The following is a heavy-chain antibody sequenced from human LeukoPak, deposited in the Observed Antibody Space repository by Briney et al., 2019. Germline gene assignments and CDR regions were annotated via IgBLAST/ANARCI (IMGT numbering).Heavy chain of an antibody. CDR1: GFTFSSYW. J-gene: IGHJ6*04. CDR3: ARAQADITMVRGVHYYYYYGMDV. CDR2: INSDGSST. Sequence: GGSLRLSCAASGFTFSSYWMHWVRQAPGKGLVWVSRINSDGSSTSYADSVKGRFTISRDNAKNTLYLQMNSLRAEDTAVYYCARAQADITMVRGVHYYYYYGMDVWGKETTVTVSS. D-gene: IGHD3-10*01. V-gene: IGHV3-74*01.